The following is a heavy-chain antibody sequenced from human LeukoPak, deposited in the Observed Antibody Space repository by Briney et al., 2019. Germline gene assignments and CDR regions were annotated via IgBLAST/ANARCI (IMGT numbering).Heavy chain of an antibody. V-gene: IGHV4-59*08. Sequence: SETLSLTCTVSGGSISSNYWSWIRQPPGKGLEWIGYIYYSGSTNYNPSLKSRVTISIDTSRNQFSLKLGSVTAADTAVYFCATAPTTGYSSTTHRPYYFDYWGQGTLVTVSS. CDR3: ATAPTTGYSSTTHRPYYFDY. CDR1: GGSISSNY. J-gene: IGHJ4*02. D-gene: IGHD6-13*01. CDR2: IYYSGST.